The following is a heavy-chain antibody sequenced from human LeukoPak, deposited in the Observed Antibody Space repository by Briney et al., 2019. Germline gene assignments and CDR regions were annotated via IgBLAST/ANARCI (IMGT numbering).Heavy chain of an antibody. V-gene: IGHV4-34*01. D-gene: IGHD5-12*01. J-gene: IGHJ4*02. CDR1: GGSFSGYY. Sequence: PSETLSLTCAVYGGSFSGYYWSWIRQPPGKGLEWIGEINHSGSTNYNPSLKSRVTMSMDTSKNQFSLKLTSVTAADTAVYYCARGVATKYWGQGTLVTVSS. CDR2: INHSGST. CDR3: ARGVATKY.